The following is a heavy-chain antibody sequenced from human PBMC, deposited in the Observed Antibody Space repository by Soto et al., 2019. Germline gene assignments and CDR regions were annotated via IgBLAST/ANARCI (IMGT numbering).Heavy chain of an antibody. CDR1: GGSISSSSYY. CDR2: IYYSGST. CDR3: ARLEETARLYYYYYGMDV. D-gene: IGHD4-17*01. J-gene: IGHJ6*02. Sequence: SETLSLTCTVSGGSISSSSYYWGWIRQPPGKGLEWIGSIYYSGSTYYNPSLKSRVTISVDTSKNQFSLKLSSVTAADTAVYYCARLEETARLYYYYYGMDVWGQGTTVTVSS. V-gene: IGHV4-39*01.